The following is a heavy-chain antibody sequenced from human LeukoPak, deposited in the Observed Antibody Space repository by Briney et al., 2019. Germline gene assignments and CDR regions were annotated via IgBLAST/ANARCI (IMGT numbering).Heavy chain of an antibody. CDR1: EFSVGSNY. Sequence: GSLRLSCAASEFSVGSNYMTWVRQPPGKGLEWIGEIYHSGSTNYNPSLKSRVTISVDKSKNQFSLKLSSVTAADTAVYYCARVRSWPNFDYWGQGTLVTVSS. CDR3: ARVRSWPNFDY. V-gene: IGHV4-4*02. CDR2: IYHSGST. J-gene: IGHJ4*02. D-gene: IGHD6-13*01.